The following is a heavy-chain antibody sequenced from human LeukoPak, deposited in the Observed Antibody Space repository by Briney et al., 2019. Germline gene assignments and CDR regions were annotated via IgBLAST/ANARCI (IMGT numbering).Heavy chain of an antibody. Sequence: ASVKVSCKASGYTFTSYYMHWVRQAPGQGLEWKGIINPSGGSTSYAQKFQGRVTMTRDTSTSTVYMELSSLRSEDTAVYYCARDDSSGYPIDYWGQGTLVTVSS. CDR2: INPSGGST. CDR1: GYTFTSYY. D-gene: IGHD3-22*01. V-gene: IGHV1-46*01. CDR3: ARDDSSGYPIDY. J-gene: IGHJ4*02.